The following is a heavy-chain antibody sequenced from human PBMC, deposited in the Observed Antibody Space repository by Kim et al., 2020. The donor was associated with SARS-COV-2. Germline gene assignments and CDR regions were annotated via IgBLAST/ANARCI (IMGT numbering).Heavy chain of an antibody. Sequence: SETLSLTCTVSGGSISSSSYYWGWIRQPPGKGLEWIGSIYYSGSTYYNPSLKSRVTISVDTSKNQFSLKLSSVTAADTAVYYCATRLYYDSSGYSYAFDIWGQGTMVTVSS. CDR2: IYYSGST. D-gene: IGHD3-22*01. V-gene: IGHV4-39*01. CDR1: GGSISSSSYY. CDR3: ATRLYYDSSGYSYAFDI. J-gene: IGHJ3*02.